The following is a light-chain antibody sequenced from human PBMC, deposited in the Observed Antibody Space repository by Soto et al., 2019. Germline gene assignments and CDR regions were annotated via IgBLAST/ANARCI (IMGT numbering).Light chain of an antibody. V-gene: IGLV2-14*01. CDR3: SSYTSSSTLLYV. J-gene: IGLJ1*01. CDR1: SSDVGGYNC. CDR2: DVS. Sequence: QSALTQPASVSGSPGQSITISCTGTSSDVGGYNCVSWYQQHPGKAPKLMIYDVSNRPSGVSTLFAGSKSGNTASLTSSGLQAEDEADYYCSSYTSSSTLLYVFGTGTKLTVL.